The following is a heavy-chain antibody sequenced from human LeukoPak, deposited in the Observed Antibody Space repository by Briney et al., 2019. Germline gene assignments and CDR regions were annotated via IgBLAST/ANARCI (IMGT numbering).Heavy chain of an antibody. CDR2: IIPILGIA. CDR1: GGTFSSYA. CDR3: ARGFRIFGVVTAIFDY. J-gene: IGHJ4*02. Sequence: SVKVSCKASGGTFSSYAISWVRQAPGQGLEWMGRIIPILGIANYAQKFQGRVTITADKSTSTAYMELSSLRSEDTAVHYCARGFRIFGVVTAIFDYWGQGTLVTVSS. D-gene: IGHD3-3*01. V-gene: IGHV1-69*04.